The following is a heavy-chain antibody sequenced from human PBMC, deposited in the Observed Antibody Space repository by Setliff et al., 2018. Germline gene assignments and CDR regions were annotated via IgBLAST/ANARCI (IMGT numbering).Heavy chain of an antibody. CDR1: GDPISSYY. J-gene: IGHJ5*02. CDR2: IYYSGST. Sequence: PSETLSLTCTVSGDPISSYYWSWIRQPPGKGLEWIGYIYYSGSTNYNPPLKSRVTMSVATFENHFSLKLNSLTAADTAVYYCARVTNWGLDLRFDPWGQGILVTVSS. V-gene: IGHV4-59*01. CDR3: ARVTNWGLDLRFDP. D-gene: IGHD7-27*01.